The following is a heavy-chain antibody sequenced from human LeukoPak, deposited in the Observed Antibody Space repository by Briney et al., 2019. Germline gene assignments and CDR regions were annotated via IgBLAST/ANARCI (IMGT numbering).Heavy chain of an antibody. CDR2: IVPILGAA. D-gene: IGHD6-13*01. J-gene: IGHJ4*02. CDR1: EYTFIGYY. V-gene: IGHV1-69*08. CDR3: ARVPQGSSWPYYFDY. Sequence: ASVKVSCKASEYTFIGYYMHWVRQAHGQGLEWVGRIVPILGAANYAQNFQGRVTITADRSTTTAYMELSSLRSEDTAVYYCARVPQGSSWPYYFDYWGQGTLVTVSS.